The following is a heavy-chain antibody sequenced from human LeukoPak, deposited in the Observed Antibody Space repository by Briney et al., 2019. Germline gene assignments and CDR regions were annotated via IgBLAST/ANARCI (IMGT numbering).Heavy chain of an antibody. J-gene: IGHJ4*02. Sequence: SETLSLTCTVSGGSISSSSYYWGWIRQPPGKGLEWIGSIYYSGSTYYNPSLKSRVTISVDTSKNQFSLKLSSVTAADTAVYYCARDGPGMATISTFDYWGQGTLVTVSS. V-gene: IGHV4-39*07. CDR1: GGSISSSSYY. CDR2: IYYSGST. D-gene: IGHD5-24*01. CDR3: ARDGPGMATISTFDY.